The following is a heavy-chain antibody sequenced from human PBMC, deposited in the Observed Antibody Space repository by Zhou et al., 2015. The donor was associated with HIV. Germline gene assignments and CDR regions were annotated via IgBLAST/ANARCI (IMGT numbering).Heavy chain of an antibody. CDR2: IKSKNEGGTT. CDR3: ARDLGIGIAAQPFDY. V-gene: IGHV3-15*01. Sequence: EVQLVESGGDFIKPGGSLRISCAASGFTLSNAWMSWVRQAPGKGLEWVGRIKSKNEGGTTDYAAPVKGRFFISRDDSKNTLYLQMNSLRAEDTAVYYCARDLGIGIAAQPFDYWGQGTLVTVSS. D-gene: IGHD6-13*01. CDR1: GFTLSNAW. J-gene: IGHJ4*02.